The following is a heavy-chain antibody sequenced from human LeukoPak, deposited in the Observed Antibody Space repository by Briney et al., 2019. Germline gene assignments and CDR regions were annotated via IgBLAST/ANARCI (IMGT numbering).Heavy chain of an antibody. CDR1: GGSISSGGYY. CDR3: ARHYLGGNYPDYFNH. CDR2: IYNSGST. D-gene: IGHD1-26*01. J-gene: IGHJ4*02. Sequence: SQTLSLTCTVSGGSISSGGYYWSWIRQHPGKGLEWIGYIYNSGSTYYNPSLKSRVTISIDTSKNQFSLNLNSVTAADTALYSCARHYLGGNYPDYFNHWGQGTLVTVSS. V-gene: IGHV4-31*03.